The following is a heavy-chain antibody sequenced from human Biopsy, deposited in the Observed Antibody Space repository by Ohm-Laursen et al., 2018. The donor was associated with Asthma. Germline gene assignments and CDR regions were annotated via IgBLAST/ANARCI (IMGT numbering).Heavy chain of an antibody. CDR1: GFAVSRDH. Sequence: GSLGLSCTASGFAVSRDHMFWVRQAPGKGLEWVSVIYSGGTSHTADSVRGRSTISRDYSKNTLYLQMHSLRAEDTAVYYCARGDSSNWSHYYFDYWGQGTLVTVSS. CDR2: IYSGGTS. V-gene: IGHV3-53*01. D-gene: IGHD3-22*01. J-gene: IGHJ4*02. CDR3: ARGDSSNWSHYYFDY.